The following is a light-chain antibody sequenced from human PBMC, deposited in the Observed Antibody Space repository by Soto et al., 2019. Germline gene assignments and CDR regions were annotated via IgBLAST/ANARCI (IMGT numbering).Light chain of an antibody. CDR1: NSNIGSNT. V-gene: IGLV1-44*01. J-gene: IGLJ1*01. Sequence: QSVMTQPPSASGTPGQRVTISCSGSNSNIGSNTVNWYQQLPGTAPKLILDVNDQRPSGVPDRFSGSKSGTSASLAISGLQSEDEAEYFCAAWDDSLNGRVFGTGTKVNVL. CDR2: VND. CDR3: AAWDDSLNGRV.